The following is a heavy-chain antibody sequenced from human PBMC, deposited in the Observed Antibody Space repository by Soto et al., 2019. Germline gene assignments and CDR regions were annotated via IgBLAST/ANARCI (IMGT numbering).Heavy chain of an antibody. CDR2: IYPGDSDT. Sequence: PGESLKISCKGSGYSFTSYWIGWVRQMPGKGLEWMGIIYPGDSDTRYSPSFQGQVTISADKSISTAYLQWSSLKASDTAMYYCASGYCTNGVCYFGAFDIWGQGTMVTVSS. D-gene: IGHD2-8*01. J-gene: IGHJ3*02. V-gene: IGHV5-51*01. CDR3: ASGYCTNGVCYFGAFDI. CDR1: GYSFTSYW.